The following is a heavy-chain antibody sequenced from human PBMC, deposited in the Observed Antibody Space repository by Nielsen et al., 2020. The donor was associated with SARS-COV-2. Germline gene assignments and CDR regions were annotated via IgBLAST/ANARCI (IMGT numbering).Heavy chain of an antibody. Sequence: ASVKVSCKASGYTFTTYPMNWVRQAPGQGLEWMGWIDTNTGNPTYAQGFTGHFVFSLDTSVNTAFLQISSLQPEDTAVYYCARGGLMVRGADGMDVWGQGTTVTVSS. CDR1: GYTFTTYP. D-gene: IGHD3-10*01. CDR2: IDTNTGNP. V-gene: IGHV7-4-1*02. J-gene: IGHJ6*02. CDR3: ARGGLMVRGADGMDV.